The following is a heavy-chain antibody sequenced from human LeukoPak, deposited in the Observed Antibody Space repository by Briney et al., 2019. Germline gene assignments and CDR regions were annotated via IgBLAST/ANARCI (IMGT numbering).Heavy chain of an antibody. J-gene: IGHJ4*02. CDR2: ISGSGGST. CDR1: GFTFSSYA. D-gene: IGHD3-10*01. V-gene: IGHV3-23*01. Sequence: PGGSLRLSCAASGFTFSSYAMSWVRQAPGKGLEWVSAISGSGGSTYYADSGKGRFTISRDNSKNTLYLQMNSLRAEDTAVYYCAKGRDRYYGSGSSIYWGQGTLVTVSS. CDR3: AKGRDRYYGSGSSIY.